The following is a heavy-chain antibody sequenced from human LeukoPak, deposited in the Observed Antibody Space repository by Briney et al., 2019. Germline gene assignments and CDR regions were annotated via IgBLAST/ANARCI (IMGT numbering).Heavy chain of an antibody. CDR1: GGSISSYY. V-gene: IGHV4-4*07. D-gene: IGHD3-22*01. Sequence: SETLSLTCTVSGGSISSYYWSWIRQPAGKGLEWIGRIYTSGSTNYNPSLKSRLTMSVDSSMNQFSLKLSSVTAADTAVYYCARLRLRYARNGDSTSYEVFDMWGQGTVVTVSS. J-gene: IGHJ3*02. CDR3: ARLRLRYARNGDSTSYEVFDM. CDR2: IYTSGST.